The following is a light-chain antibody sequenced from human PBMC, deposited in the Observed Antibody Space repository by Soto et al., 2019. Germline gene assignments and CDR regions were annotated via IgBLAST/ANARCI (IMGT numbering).Light chain of an antibody. CDR2: EVS. CDR1: SSDIGGYNY. J-gene: IGLJ3*02. CDR3: SSYAGRNNFG. Sequence: QSALTQPPSASGSPGQSVTISCTGTSSDIGGYNYVSWYQQHPGKAPKLMIYEVSKRPSGVPDRFSGSKSGNTASLTVSGLQAEDEADYYCSSYAGRNNFGFGGGTKVTVL. V-gene: IGLV2-8*01.